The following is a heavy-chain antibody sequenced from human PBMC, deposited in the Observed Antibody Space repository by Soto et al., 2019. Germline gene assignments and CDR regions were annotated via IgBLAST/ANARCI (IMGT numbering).Heavy chain of an antibody. J-gene: IGHJ4*02. CDR2: IYFRGNT. Sequence: QLQLQESGPGLVKPSETLSLTCSVSGDSINSDKYYWGWIRQPPGKGPEWIGSIYFRGNTYYNPSLQTRVPITLAKSRSQFSLKLNSVTVADSAVYFCARLEGLATISYYFDFWGQGALVTVSS. CDR3: ARLEGLATISYYFDF. V-gene: IGHV4-39*01. D-gene: IGHD3-9*01. CDR1: GDSINSDKYY.